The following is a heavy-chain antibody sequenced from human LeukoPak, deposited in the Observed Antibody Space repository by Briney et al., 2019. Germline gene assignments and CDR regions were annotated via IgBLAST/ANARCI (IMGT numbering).Heavy chain of an antibody. CDR2: ISGSGGST. CDR3: AKEEEYCSSTSCYEVS. CDR1: GFTFSSYA. Sequence: PGGSLRLSCAASGFTFSSYAMSWVRQAPGKGLEWVSAISGSGGSTYYADSVKGRFTISRDNSKNTLYLQMNSLRAEDTAVYYCAKEEEYCSSTSCYEVSWGQGTLVTVSS. D-gene: IGHD2-2*01. J-gene: IGHJ5*02. V-gene: IGHV3-23*01.